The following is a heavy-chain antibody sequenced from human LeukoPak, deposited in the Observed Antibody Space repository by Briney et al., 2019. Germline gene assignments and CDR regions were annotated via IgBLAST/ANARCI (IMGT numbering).Heavy chain of an antibody. CDR3: ERDNNEIGAFDI. CDR2: IYYSGST. D-gene: IGHD1-1*01. V-gene: IGHV4-31*03. Sequence: PSETLSLTCTVSGGSISSGGYYWSWIRQHPGKGLEWIGYIYYSGSTYYNPSLKSRVTISVDTSKNQFSLKLRSVAAADTAVYYCERDNNEIGAFDIWGQGTMVTVSS. J-gene: IGHJ3*02. CDR1: GGSISSGGYY.